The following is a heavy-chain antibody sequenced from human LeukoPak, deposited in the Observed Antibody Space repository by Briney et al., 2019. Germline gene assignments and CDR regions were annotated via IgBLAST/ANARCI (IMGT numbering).Heavy chain of an antibody. CDR2: ISAYNGNT. Sequence: ASVKVSCKASGYTFTSYGISWVRQAPGQGLEWMGWISAYNGNTNYAQKLQGRVTMTTDTSTSTAYMELRSLRSDDTAVYYCARDHHYYDSSGYLNWFDPWGQGTLVTVSS. V-gene: IGHV1-18*01. J-gene: IGHJ5*02. D-gene: IGHD3-22*01. CDR3: ARDHHYYDSSGYLNWFDP. CDR1: GYTFTSYG.